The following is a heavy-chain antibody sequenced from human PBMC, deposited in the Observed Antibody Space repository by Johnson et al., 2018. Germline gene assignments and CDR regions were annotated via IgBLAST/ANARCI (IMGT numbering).Heavy chain of an antibody. CDR3: ATAVTTSRYCQH. CDR2: ISYDGSNK. Sequence: QVQLVESGGGVVQPGRSLRLSCAASGFTFSSYAMHWVRQAPGKGLEWVAVISYDGSNKYYADSVKGRFTISRDNSKTTLFLQMHSLRAEDTAVDYCATAVTTSRYCQHGGQGTLVTVSS. D-gene: IGHD4-17*01. CDR1: GFTFSSYA. V-gene: IGHV3-30-3*01. J-gene: IGHJ1*01.